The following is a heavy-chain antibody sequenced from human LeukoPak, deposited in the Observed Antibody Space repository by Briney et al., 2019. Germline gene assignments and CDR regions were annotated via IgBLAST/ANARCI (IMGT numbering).Heavy chain of an antibody. D-gene: IGHD2-21*02. V-gene: IGHV4-39*07. CDR2: IYYSGST. CDR1: GGSISSSSYY. CDR3: ARGHIVVVTASNNWFDP. Sequence: SETLSLTCTVSGGSISSSSYYWGWIRQPPGKGLEWTGSIYYSGSTYYNPSLKSRVTISVDTSKNQFSLKLSSVTAADTAVYYCARGHIVVVTASNNWFDPWGQGTLVTVSS. J-gene: IGHJ5*02.